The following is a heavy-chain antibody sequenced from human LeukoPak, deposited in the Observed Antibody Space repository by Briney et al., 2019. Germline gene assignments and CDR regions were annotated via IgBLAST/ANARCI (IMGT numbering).Heavy chain of an antibody. Sequence: GGSVRLQCAASGFTFSDYSMNWLRQAPGKGLEWISYIGIDSGNTNYADSVKGRFTISGDKAKNSLYLQMNSLRVEDTAVYYFARDYKYAFDNWGQGTLVTVSS. V-gene: IGHV3-48*01. CDR2: IGIDSGNT. CDR3: ARDYKYAFDN. J-gene: IGHJ4*02. CDR1: GFTFSDYS. D-gene: IGHD5-24*01.